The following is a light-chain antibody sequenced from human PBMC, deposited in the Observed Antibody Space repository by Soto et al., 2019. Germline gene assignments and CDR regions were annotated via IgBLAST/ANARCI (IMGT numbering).Light chain of an antibody. J-gene: IGLJ1*01. Sequence: QSVLTQPASVSGSPGQSITISCTGTSSDLGSYDVVSWYQQHPGKVPKLIIYEVSKRPSGVSDRFSGSKSGNTASLTISGLQAEDEVDYHCCSRGGSSSTYVFGTGTKVTVL. CDR2: EVS. CDR1: SSDLGSYDV. V-gene: IGLV2-23*02. CDR3: CSRGGSSSTYV.